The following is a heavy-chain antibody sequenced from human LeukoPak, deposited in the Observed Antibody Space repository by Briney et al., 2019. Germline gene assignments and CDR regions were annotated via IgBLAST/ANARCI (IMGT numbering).Heavy chain of an antibody. V-gene: IGHV4-34*01. Sequence: PSETLSLTCAVYGGSFSGYYWSWIRQPPGKGLEWIGEINHSGSTNYNPSLKSRVTISVDTSKNQFSLKLSSVTAADTAVYYCARVGYDSSGYQLDYCGQGTLVTVSS. CDR3: ARVGYDSSGYQLDY. J-gene: IGHJ4*02. CDR1: GGSFSGYY. D-gene: IGHD3-22*01. CDR2: INHSGST.